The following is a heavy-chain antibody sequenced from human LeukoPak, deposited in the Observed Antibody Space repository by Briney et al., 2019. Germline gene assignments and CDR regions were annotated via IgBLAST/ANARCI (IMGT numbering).Heavy chain of an antibody. CDR2: ISYDGSNK. J-gene: IGHJ4*02. D-gene: IGHD5-12*01. Sequence: PGGSLRLSCAASGFTFSSYAMHWVRQAPGKGLEWVAVISYDGSNKYYADSVKGRFTISRDNSKNTLYLQMNSLRAEDTAVYYCAREMVATIFYYFDYWGQETLVTVSS. CDR3: AREMVATIFYYFDY. CDR1: GFTFSSYA. V-gene: IGHV3-30-3*01.